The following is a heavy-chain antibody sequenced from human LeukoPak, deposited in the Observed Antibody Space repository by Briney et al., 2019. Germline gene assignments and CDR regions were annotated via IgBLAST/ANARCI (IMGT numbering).Heavy chain of an antibody. CDR2: IKSKTDGGTT. J-gene: IGHJ4*02. CDR3: TTERTVDYVGDY. V-gene: IGHV3-15*01. D-gene: IGHD4-23*01. CDR1: GFTFSNAW. Sequence: GRSLRLSRAASGFTFSNAWMSWVRQAPGKGLEWVGRIKSKTDGGTTDYAAPVKGRFTISRDDSKNTLYLQMNSLKTEDTAVYYCTTERTVDYVGDYWGQGTLVTVSS.